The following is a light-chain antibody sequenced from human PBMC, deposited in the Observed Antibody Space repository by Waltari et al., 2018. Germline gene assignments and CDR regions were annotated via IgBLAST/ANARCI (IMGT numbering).Light chain of an antibody. Sequence: NFMLTQPHSVSESPGKTVTISCTRSSGSIASNYVQWYQQRPGSPPTPVIYEDNQRPTGVPDRFSGSIDSSPSSDSLTISGLKTEDEADDYCQSYDSSDRKVFGGGTKLTVL. V-gene: IGLV6-57*01. CDR3: QSYDSSDRKV. CDR2: EDN. CDR1: SGSIASNY. J-gene: IGLJ3*02.